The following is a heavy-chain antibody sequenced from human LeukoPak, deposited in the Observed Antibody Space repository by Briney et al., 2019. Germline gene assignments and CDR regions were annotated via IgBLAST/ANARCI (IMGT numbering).Heavy chain of an antibody. CDR1: GFTFSSYG. D-gene: IGHD2-15*01. V-gene: IGHV3-33*01. CDR2: IWYDGSNK. CDR3: ARGSGDFDS. J-gene: IGHJ4*02. Sequence: GGSLRLSCAASGFTFSSYGMHWVRQAPGKGLEWVAVIWYDGSNKYYADSVKGRFTISRDDANNSLLLQMNSLRAEDTAVYYCARGSGDFDSWGQGTLVTVSS.